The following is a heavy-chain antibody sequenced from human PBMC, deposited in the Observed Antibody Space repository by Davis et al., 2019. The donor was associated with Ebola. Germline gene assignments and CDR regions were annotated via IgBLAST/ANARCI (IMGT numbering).Heavy chain of an antibody. Sequence: GESLKISCAASGFTFSICDMSWVRQAPGKGLDWVSAIGGGGDTYYAFSVKGRFTISRDNSKNTLYLQMNSLRAEDTAVYYCARATGADYWGQGTLVTVSS. CDR2: IGGGGDT. D-gene: IGHD1-14*01. V-gene: IGHV3-23*01. CDR1: GFTFSICD. CDR3: ARATGADY. J-gene: IGHJ4*02.